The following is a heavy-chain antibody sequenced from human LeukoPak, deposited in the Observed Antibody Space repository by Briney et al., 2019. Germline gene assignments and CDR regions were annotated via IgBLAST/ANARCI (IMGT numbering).Heavy chain of an antibody. CDR2: ISSSSTNI. V-gene: IGHV3-21*01. Sequence: PGGSLRLSCAASGFTFSSYSMNWVRQAPGKGLEWVSSISSSSTNIYYTDSVKGRFTTSRDNAQNSLYLQMNSLRAEDTAVYYCARGVGFGESIRYAYIWGQGTMVTVSS. CDR3: ARGVGFGESIRYAYI. J-gene: IGHJ3*02. D-gene: IGHD3-10*01. CDR1: GFTFSSYS.